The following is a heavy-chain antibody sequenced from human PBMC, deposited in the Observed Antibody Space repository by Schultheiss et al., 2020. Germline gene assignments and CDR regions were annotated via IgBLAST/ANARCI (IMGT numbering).Heavy chain of an antibody. J-gene: IGHJ4*02. V-gene: IGHV3-30*18. CDR1: GFTFSSYG. CDR2: ISYDGSNK. CDR3: AKGDCVGHGDCSFDC. D-gene: IGHD2-21*02. Sequence: SLKISCAASGFTFSSYGMHWVRQAPGKGLEWVAVISYDGSNKYYADSVKGRFTISRDNSKNTLYLQMSSLSAEDTAIYYCAKGDCVGHGDCSFDCWGQGTLVTVSS.